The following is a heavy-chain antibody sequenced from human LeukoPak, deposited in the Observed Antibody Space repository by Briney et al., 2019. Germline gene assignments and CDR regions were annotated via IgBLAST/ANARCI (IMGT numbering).Heavy chain of an antibody. Sequence: GGSLRLSCVASGFTFSSYGMHWVRQAPGKGLEWVAVISYDGSNKYYADSVKGRFTISRDNSKNTLYLQMNSLRAEDTAVYYCAKDLGYCSGGSCPQSYYYYYYGMDVWGQGTTVTVSS. CDR2: ISYDGSNK. CDR3: AKDLGYCSGGSCPQSYYYYYYGMDV. V-gene: IGHV3-30*18. D-gene: IGHD2-15*01. J-gene: IGHJ6*02. CDR1: GFTFSSYG.